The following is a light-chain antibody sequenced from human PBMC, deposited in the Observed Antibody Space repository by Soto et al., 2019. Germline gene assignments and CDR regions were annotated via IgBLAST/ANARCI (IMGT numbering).Light chain of an antibody. J-gene: IGLJ2*01. V-gene: IGLV1-44*01. CDR3: QSYDSRLEVV. CDR1: SSNIGSNT. Sequence: QLVLTQPPSASGTPGQRVTISCSGSSSNIGSNTVNWYQQLPGTAPKLLIYSNNQRPSGVPDRFSGSKSGTSASLAISGRQSEDEADYYCQSYDSRLEVVFGGGTKVTVL. CDR2: SNN.